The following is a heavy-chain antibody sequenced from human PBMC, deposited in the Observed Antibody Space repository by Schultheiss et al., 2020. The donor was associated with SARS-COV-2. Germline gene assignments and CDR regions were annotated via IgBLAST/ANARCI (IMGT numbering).Heavy chain of an antibody. Sequence: GGSLRLSCAASGFTFDDYAMHWVRQAPGKGLEWVSAISGSGGSTNYADSVKGRFTISRDNSKNTLYLQMNSLRAEDTAVYYCAKYEASAATPPDYWGQGTLVTVSS. CDR2: ISGSGGST. CDR3: AKYEASAATPPDY. V-gene: IGHV3-23*01. D-gene: IGHD2-2*02. CDR1: GFTFDDYA. J-gene: IGHJ4*02.